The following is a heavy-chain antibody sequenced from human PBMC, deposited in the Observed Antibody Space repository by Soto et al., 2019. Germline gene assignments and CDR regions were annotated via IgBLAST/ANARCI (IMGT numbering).Heavy chain of an antibody. CDR3: ARITMVRGVTIPLDD. V-gene: IGHV3-23*01. Sequence: GGSLRLSCAASGFTFSSYAMSWVRQAPGKGLEWVSAISGSGGSTYYADSVKGRFTISRDNSKNTLYLQMNSLRAEDTAVYYCARITMVRGVTIPLDDWGQGSLVTVSS. J-gene: IGHJ4*02. CDR1: GFTFSSYA. D-gene: IGHD3-10*01. CDR2: ISGSGGST.